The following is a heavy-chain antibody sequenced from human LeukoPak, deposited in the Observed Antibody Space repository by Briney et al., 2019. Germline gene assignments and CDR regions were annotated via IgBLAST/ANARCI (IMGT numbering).Heavy chain of an antibody. V-gene: IGHV1-69*13. D-gene: IGHD6-13*01. CDR3: ARVAAAGTPLGY. CDR2: IIPIFGTA. CDR1: GGTFSSYA. J-gene: IGHJ4*02. Sequence: SVKVSCKASGGTFSSYAISWVRQAPGQGLEWMGGIIPIFGTANYAQKFQGRVTITADESTSTAYIELSSLRSEDTAVYYCARVAAAGTPLGYWGQGTLVTVSS.